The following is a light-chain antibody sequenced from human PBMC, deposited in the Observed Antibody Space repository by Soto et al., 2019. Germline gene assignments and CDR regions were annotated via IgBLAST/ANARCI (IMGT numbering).Light chain of an antibody. V-gene: IGLV4-69*01. CDR1: SGHSSYA. Sequence: QLVLTQSPSASASLGASVKLTCTLSSGHSSYAIAWHQQQPEKGPWYLMKLNSDGSHSKGDGIPDRFSGSSSGAERYLTISSLQSEDEADYYCQTWGTGILVVFGGGTKLTVL. CDR3: QTWGTGILVV. CDR2: LNSDGSH. J-gene: IGLJ2*01.